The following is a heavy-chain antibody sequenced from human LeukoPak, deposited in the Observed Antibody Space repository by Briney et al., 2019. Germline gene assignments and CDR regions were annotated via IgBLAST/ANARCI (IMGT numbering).Heavy chain of an antibody. D-gene: IGHD6-19*01. CDR3: ASLAPVAGTLDY. Sequence: SETLSLTCTVSGGSISSYYWSWIRQPPGKGLEWIGYIYYSGSTNYNPSLKSRVTISVDTSKSQFSLKLSSVTAADTAVYYCASLAPVAGTLDYWGQGTLVTVSS. V-gene: IGHV4-59*08. J-gene: IGHJ4*02. CDR1: GGSISSYY. CDR2: IYYSGST.